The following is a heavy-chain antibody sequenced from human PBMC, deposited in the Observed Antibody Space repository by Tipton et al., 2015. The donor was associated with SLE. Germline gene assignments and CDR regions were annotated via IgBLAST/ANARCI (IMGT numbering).Heavy chain of an antibody. CDR3: ARDTLQEVSYGMDV. CDR2: IYYSGST. J-gene: IGHJ6*02. Sequence: TLSLTCTVSGGSISSYYWSWIRQPPGKGLEWIGYIYYSGSTNYNPSLKSRVTISVDTSKNQFSLKLSSVTAADTAVYYCARDTLQEVSYGMDVWAQETSVPVSS. CDR1: GGSISSYY. V-gene: IGHV4-59*01.